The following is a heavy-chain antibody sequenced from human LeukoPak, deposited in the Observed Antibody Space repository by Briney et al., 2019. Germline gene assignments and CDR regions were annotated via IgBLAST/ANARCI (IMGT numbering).Heavy chain of an antibody. V-gene: IGHV3-53*01. J-gene: IGHJ4*02. CDR2: IYTGGGR. Sequence: SGGSLRLSCAASGFTVSSYYMNWVRQAPGKELEWVSVIYTGGGRYYADSVRGRFAISRDTSKNMVFLQMNSLRVEDTAVYYRARGIDYWGRGTLVTVSS. CDR1: GFTVSSYY. CDR3: ARGIDY.